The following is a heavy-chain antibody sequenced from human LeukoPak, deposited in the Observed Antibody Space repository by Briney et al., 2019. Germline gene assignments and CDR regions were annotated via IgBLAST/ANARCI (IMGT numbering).Heavy chain of an antibody. J-gene: IGHJ4*02. CDR3: ARGSGSYYVGY. CDR1: GFIFSGSW. V-gene: IGHV4-59*01. Sequence: GSLRLSCTVSGFIFSGSWMAWIRQPPGKGLEWIGYIYYSGSTNYNPSLKSRVTISVDTSKNQFSLKLSSVTAADTVVYYCARGSGSYYVGYWGQGTLVTVSS. CDR2: IYYSGST. D-gene: IGHD1-26*01.